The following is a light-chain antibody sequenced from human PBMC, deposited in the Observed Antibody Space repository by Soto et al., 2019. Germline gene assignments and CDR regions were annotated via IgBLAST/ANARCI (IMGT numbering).Light chain of an antibody. CDR3: HQYNNFWT. Sequence: EIVLTQSPGTLSLSPGARATLSCMASQSVSSSYLACYQQKPGQSPRLLIYGASTRATGIPARFSGSGSGTEFTLTISSLQSEDFGLYYCHQYNNFWTFGQGTKVDIK. J-gene: IGKJ1*01. V-gene: IGKV3-15*01. CDR1: QSVSSSY. CDR2: GAS.